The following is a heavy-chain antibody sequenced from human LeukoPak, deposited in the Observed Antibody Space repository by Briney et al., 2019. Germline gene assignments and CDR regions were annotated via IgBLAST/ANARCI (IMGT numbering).Heavy chain of an antibody. D-gene: IGHD3-10*01. CDR2: ISSSGSTL. CDR1: GFTFSSYE. CDR3: ASITMVRGKTD. V-gene: IGHV3-48*03. J-gene: IGHJ4*02. Sequence: GGSLRLSCAASGFTFSSYEMNWVRQAPGKGLEGVSYISSSGSTLYYADSGKGRFTISRDNANNSLYLQMNSLRAEDTAVYYCASITMVRGKTDWGQGTLVTVSS.